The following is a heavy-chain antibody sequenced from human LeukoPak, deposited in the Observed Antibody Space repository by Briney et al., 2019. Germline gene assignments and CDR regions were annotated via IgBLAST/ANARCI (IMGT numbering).Heavy chain of an antibody. J-gene: IGHJ4*02. CDR2: ISSSGSTI. Sequence: GGSLRLSCAASGFTFSSYEMNWARQAPGKGLEWVSYISSSGSTIYYADSVKGRFTISRDNAKNSLYLQMNRLSAEDTAVYYCARDSYCSGGSCYSYYFDYWGQGTLVTVSS. D-gene: IGHD2-15*01. CDR3: ARDSYCSGGSCYSYYFDY. V-gene: IGHV3-48*03. CDR1: GFTFSSYE.